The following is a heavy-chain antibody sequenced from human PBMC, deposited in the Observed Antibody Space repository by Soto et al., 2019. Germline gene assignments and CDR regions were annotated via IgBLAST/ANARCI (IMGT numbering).Heavy chain of an antibody. CDR3: ARSEATVLDS. J-gene: IGHJ4*02. Sequence: SETLSLTCAVYGGSFSGYYWTWIRQPPGTGLEWIGEINHSGSTNYNPSLKSRVTISVDKSKNRFSLNLSSVTAADTAVYYYARSEATVLDSWGQGTLVTVSS. CDR2: INHSGST. D-gene: IGHD4-17*01. CDR1: GGSFSGYY. V-gene: IGHV4-34*01.